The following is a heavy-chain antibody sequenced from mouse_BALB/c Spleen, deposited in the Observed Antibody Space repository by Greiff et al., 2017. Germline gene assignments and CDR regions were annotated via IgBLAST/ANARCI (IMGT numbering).Heavy chain of an antibody. CDR1: GYAFSSYW. CDR3: ARRGDYGNPWFAY. J-gene: IGHJ3*01. Sequence: QVQLKQSGAELVWPGSSVKISCKASGYAFSSYWMNWVKQRPGQGLEWIGQIYPGDGDTNYNGKFKGKATLTADKSSSTAYMQLSSLTSEDSAVYFCARRGDYGNPWFAYWGQGTLVTVSA. CDR2: IYPGDGDT. V-gene: IGHV1-80*01. D-gene: IGHD2-1*01.